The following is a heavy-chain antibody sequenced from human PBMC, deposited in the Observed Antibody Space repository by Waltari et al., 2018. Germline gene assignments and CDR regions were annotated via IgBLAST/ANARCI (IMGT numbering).Heavy chain of an antibody. CDR3: ARRGYNSPFHN. D-gene: IGHD5-12*01. J-gene: IGHJ4*02. V-gene: IGHV5-51*01. CDR2: IDPGDSET. CDR1: GFSFTNYW. Sequence: EVQLVQSGAEVKKSGESLKISCKTSGFSFTNYWIGWVRQMPGKGLEWMGIIDPGDSETRYGPSFQGQVTISADRSISTAYLQWSSLKASDTAMYYCARRGYNSPFHNWGQGTLVTVSS.